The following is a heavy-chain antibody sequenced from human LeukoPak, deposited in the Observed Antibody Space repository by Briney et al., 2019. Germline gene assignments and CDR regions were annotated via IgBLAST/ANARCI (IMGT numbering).Heavy chain of an antibody. Sequence: GGSLRLSCAASGFTFSSYAMSWVRQAPGKGLEWVSAISGSGGSTYYADSVKGRFTISRDNSKNTLYLQMNSLRAEDTAVYYCAKGYFYYDSSGYATFDYWGQGTVVTVSS. CDR2: ISGSGGST. V-gene: IGHV3-23*01. D-gene: IGHD3-22*01. J-gene: IGHJ4*02. CDR3: AKGYFYYDSSGYATFDY. CDR1: GFTFSSYA.